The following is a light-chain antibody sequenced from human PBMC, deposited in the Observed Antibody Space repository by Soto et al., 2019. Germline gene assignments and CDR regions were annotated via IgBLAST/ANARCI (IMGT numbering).Light chain of an antibody. CDR2: SAS. Sequence: DIQMTQSPYSLSASVGDSVTITCRSSQGINNYLAWYQQKQGKVPVLLIYSASSLNPGIPSRFSGSGAGTDFTLTISSLQPEDFANDYCQKYDSAPRTFGQGTKVDIK. CDR1: QGINNY. V-gene: IGKV1-27*01. J-gene: IGKJ1*01. CDR3: QKYDSAPRT.